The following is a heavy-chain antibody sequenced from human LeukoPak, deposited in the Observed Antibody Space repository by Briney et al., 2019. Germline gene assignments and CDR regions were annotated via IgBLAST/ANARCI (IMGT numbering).Heavy chain of an antibody. V-gene: IGHV1-69*06. CDR2: IIPIFGTA. CDR3: AGVHYYGSGSYYRGAFDI. Sequence: SVKVSCKASGGSFSGYAISWVRQAPGQGLEWMGGIIPIFGTANYAQKFQGRVTITADKSTSTAYMELSSLRSEDTAVCYCAGVHYYGSGSYYRGAFDIWGQGTMVTVSS. J-gene: IGHJ3*02. CDR1: GGSFSGYA. D-gene: IGHD3-10*01.